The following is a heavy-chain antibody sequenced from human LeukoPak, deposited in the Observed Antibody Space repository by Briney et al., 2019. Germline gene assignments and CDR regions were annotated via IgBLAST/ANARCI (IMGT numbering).Heavy chain of an antibody. CDR1: SGSLRTYY. CDR3: VKSNSRYQPWTLDI. D-gene: IGHD2-2*01. J-gene: IGHJ3*02. CDR2: IFYNEGT. Sequence: SETLSLTCTVSSGSLRTYYWSWLRHPPGKGLEGNGYIFYNEGTSYNPSLKSPVTISVDTSNNQLSLKVNSVTAADTAIYYCVKSNSRYQPWTLDIWGRGTMVTVSS. V-gene: IGHV4-59*01.